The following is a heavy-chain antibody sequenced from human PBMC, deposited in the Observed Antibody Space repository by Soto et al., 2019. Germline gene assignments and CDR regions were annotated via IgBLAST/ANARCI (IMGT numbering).Heavy chain of an antibody. Sequence: EVLVVESGGGLVQPGGSLRLSCAVSGFTFSGGYWMKWVRQAPGKGLEGVATIKEDGRETYYVDSVKGRFTISRDSAKNSLYLQMNSLRVEDTAVYYCGSTRGYWGQGTLVTVSS. J-gene: IGHJ4*02. V-gene: IGHV3-7*03. CDR1: GFTFSGGYW. D-gene: IGHD3-3*01. CDR3: GSTRGY. CDR2: IKEDGRET.